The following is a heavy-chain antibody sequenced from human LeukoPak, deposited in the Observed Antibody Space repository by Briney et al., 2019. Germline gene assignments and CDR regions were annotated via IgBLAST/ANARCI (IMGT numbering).Heavy chain of an antibody. CDR2: IYSGGGT. CDR1: GFSVSNND. J-gene: IGHJ6*03. CDR3: ARGLPPYYYYMDV. Sequence: GGSLRLSCAASGFSVSNNDMSWVRQAPGKGLEWVSVIYSGGGTYYADSVKGRFTISRDNSKNTLYLQMNSLRAEDTAVYYCARGLPPYYYYMDVWGKGTTVTVSS. V-gene: IGHV3-66*01.